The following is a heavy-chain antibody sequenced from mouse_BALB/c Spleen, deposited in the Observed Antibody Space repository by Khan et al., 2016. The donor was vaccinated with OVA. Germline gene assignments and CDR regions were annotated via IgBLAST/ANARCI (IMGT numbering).Heavy chain of an antibody. D-gene: IGHD2-4*01. CDR2: IWSDGST. Sequence: VQLLETGPGLVAPSQSLSITCTISGFSLTNYGIHWVRQPPGKGLEWLVVIWSDGSTTSNSALKSRLTICKVNSKSPVFLKMNSLQTDDTAMYFKARQPYYHYIVIDNWGQGTSVTVFS. CDR3: ARQPYYHYIVIDN. V-gene: IGHV2-6-1*01. J-gene: IGHJ4*01. CDR1: GFSLTNYG.